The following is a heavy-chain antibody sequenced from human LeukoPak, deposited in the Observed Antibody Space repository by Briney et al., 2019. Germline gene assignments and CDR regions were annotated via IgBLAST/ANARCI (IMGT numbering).Heavy chain of an antibody. V-gene: IGHV1-3*01. D-gene: IGHD3-10*01. CDR2: INAGNGNT. Sequence: GASVKVSCKASGYTFTSYAMHWVRQAPGQRLEWMGWINAGNGNTKYSQKFQGRVTMTRDTSTSTVYMELSSLRSEDTAVYYCARDGGGYYGSGSYFDYWGQGTLVTVSS. CDR3: ARDGGGYYGSGSYFDY. J-gene: IGHJ4*02. CDR1: GYTFTSYA.